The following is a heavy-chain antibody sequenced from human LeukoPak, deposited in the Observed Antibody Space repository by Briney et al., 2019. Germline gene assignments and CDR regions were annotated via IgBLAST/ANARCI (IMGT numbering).Heavy chain of an antibody. CDR3: ARGRRMVRGVMRNWFDP. D-gene: IGHD3-10*01. Sequence: PSETLSLTCAVYGGSFSGYYWSWIRRPPGKGLEWIGEINHSGSTNYNPSLKSRVTISVDTSKNQFSLKLSSVTAADTAVYYCARGRRMVRGVMRNWFDPWGQGTLVTVSS. V-gene: IGHV4-34*01. J-gene: IGHJ5*02. CDR2: INHSGST. CDR1: GGSFSGYY.